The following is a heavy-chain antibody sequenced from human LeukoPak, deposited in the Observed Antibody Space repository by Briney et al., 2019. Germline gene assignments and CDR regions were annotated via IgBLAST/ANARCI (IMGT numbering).Heavy chain of an antibody. Sequence: SETLSLTCAVYGGSFSGYYWSWIRQPPGKGLEWIGEINHSGSTNCNPSLKSRVTISVDTSKNQFSLKLSSVTAADTAAYYCARAGSGSYYAGHYYYAMDVWGQGTTVTVSS. CDR3: ARAGSGSYYAGHYYYAMDV. D-gene: IGHD3-10*01. V-gene: IGHV4-34*01. J-gene: IGHJ6*02. CDR1: GGSFSGYY. CDR2: INHSGST.